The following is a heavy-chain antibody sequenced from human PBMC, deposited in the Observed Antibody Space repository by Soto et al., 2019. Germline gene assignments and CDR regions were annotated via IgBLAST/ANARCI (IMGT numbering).Heavy chain of an antibody. CDR2: ISYDGSNK. D-gene: IGHD3-3*01. V-gene: IGHV3-30*18. Sequence: QVQLVESGGGVVQPGRSLRLSCAASGFTFSSYGMHWVRQAPGKGLEWVAVISYDGSNKYYADSVKGRFTISRDNSKNSLYLQMNSLSAEDTAVYYCAKDGYDVWSGDYGGRGPTTPDFDYWCQGTLVTVSS. J-gene: IGHJ4*02. CDR1: GFTFSSYG. CDR3: AKDGYDVWSGDYGGRGPTTPDFDY.